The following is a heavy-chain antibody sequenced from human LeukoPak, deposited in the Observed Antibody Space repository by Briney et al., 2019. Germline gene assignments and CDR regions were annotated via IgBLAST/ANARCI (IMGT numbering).Heavy chain of an antibody. CDR3: ARDVAGALDF. J-gene: IGHJ4*02. CDR1: GFTFSSYW. Sequence: GGSLRLSCAASGFTFSSYWVAWVRQAPGKGLEWVANVREDEGDKGYADSVKGRFTISRDNGKNSLYLQMNSLTAEDTAAYYCARDVAGALDFWGQGTLVIVSS. D-gene: IGHD6-19*01. CDR2: VREDEGDK. V-gene: IGHV3-7*01.